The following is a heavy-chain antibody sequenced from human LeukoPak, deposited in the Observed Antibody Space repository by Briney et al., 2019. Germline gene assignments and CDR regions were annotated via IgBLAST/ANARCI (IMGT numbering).Heavy chain of an antibody. V-gene: IGHV4-59*12. Sequence: SETLSLTCSVSGGSISTYYWNWIRRSPEKGLEWIAYVHYSGGTNYNPSLRSRVTISVDTSKNQFSLKLSSVTAADTAVYYCARRTPLYSSSWFWFDPWGQGTLVTVSS. CDR2: VHYSGGT. D-gene: IGHD6-13*01. CDR1: GGSISTYY. CDR3: ARRTPLYSSSWFWFDP. J-gene: IGHJ5*02.